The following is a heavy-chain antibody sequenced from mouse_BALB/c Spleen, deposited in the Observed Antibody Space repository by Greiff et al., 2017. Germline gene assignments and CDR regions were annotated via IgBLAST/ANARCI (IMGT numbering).Heavy chain of an antibody. Sequence: EVQLQESGPGLVKPSQSLSLTCTVTGYSITSYYAWNWIRQFPGNKLEWMGYISYSGSTSYNPSLKSRISITRDTSKNQFFLQLNSVTTEDTATYYCARSGLNWYFDVWGAGTTVTVSS. CDR1: GYSITSYYA. D-gene: IGHD3-1*01. J-gene: IGHJ1*01. CDR2: ISYSGST. CDR3: ARSGLNWYFDV. V-gene: IGHV3-2*02.